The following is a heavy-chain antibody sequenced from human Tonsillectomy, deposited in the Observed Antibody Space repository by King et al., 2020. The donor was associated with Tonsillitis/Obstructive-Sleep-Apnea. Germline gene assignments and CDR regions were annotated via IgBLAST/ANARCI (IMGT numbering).Heavy chain of an antibody. D-gene: IGHD2-21*01. Sequence: VQLQESGPGLVKPSETLSLTCTVSGGSISSYYWSWIRPPPGKGLEWIGYIYYSGSTNYNPSLKSRVTISVDTSKNQFSLKLSSVTAADTAVYYCARDGCGGDCYYWYFDLWGRGTLVTVSS. CDR2: IYYSGST. J-gene: IGHJ2*01. CDR3: ARDGCGGDCYYWYFDL. V-gene: IGHV4-59*01. CDR1: GGSISSYY.